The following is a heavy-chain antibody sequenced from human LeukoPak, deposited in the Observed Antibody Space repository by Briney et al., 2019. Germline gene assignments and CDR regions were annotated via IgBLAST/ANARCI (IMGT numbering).Heavy chain of an antibody. D-gene: IGHD3-3*01. J-gene: IGHJ6*02. V-gene: IGHV3-30-3*01. CDR2: ISYDGSNK. CDR1: GFTFSSYA. CDR3: ARGLRFLEWFYYYYGMDV. Sequence: PGGSLRLSCAASGFTFSSYAMHWVRQAPGKGLEWVAVISYDGSNKYYADSVKGRFTISRDNSKNTLYLQMNSLRAEDTAVYYCARGLRFLEWFYYYYGMDVWGQGTTVTVSS.